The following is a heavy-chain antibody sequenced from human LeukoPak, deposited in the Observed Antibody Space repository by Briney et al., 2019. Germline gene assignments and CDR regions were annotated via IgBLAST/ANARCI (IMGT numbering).Heavy chain of an antibody. CDR2: ISSGGTTI. V-gene: IGHV3-11*01. CDR3: ARARLSVAGDYFDY. CDR1: GFTFSNAW. Sequence: GGSLRLSCAASGFTFSNAWMTWIRQAPGKGLEWVSYISSGGTTIYYADSVKGRFTISRDNAKNSLYLQMNSLRAEDTAVYYCARARLSVAGDYFDYWGQGTLVTVSS. J-gene: IGHJ4*02. D-gene: IGHD6-19*01.